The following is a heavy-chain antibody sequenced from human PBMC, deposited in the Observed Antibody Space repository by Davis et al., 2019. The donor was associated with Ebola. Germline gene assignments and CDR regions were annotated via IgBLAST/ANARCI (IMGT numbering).Heavy chain of an antibody. J-gene: IGHJ1*01. CDR2: IRSKAYGGAT. CDR1: GSTFGDYA. Sequence: GGSLRLSCTASGSTFGDYAMSWVRQAPGKGLEWVGFIRSKAYGGATQYAASVKGRFIISRDDSKSIAYLQMNSLKTEDTAVYYCTRSYDSSGYYPGYFQHWGQGTLVTVSS. CDR3: TRSYDSSGYYPGYFQH. D-gene: IGHD3-22*01. V-gene: IGHV3-49*04.